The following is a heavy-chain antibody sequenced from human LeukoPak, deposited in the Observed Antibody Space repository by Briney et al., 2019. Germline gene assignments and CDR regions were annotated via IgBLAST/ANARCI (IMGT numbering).Heavy chain of an antibody. Sequence: PGGSLRLSCAASGFTFSSYGMHWVRQAPGKGLEWVAVISNDGSNKFYADSVKGRFTISRDNSKNTLYLQMNSLRAEDTAVYYCAKDVIFWSGTLDYWGQGTLVTVSS. CDR2: ISNDGSNK. CDR1: GFTFSSYG. V-gene: IGHV3-30*18. J-gene: IGHJ4*02. D-gene: IGHD3-3*01. CDR3: AKDVIFWSGTLDY.